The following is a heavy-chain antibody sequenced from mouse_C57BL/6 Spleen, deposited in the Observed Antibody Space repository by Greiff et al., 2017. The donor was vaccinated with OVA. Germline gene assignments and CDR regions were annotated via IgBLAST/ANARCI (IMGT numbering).Heavy chain of an antibody. CDR2: IDPNSGGT. CDR1: GYTFTSYW. CDR3: ARSTTVVAHWYFDV. D-gene: IGHD1-1*01. Sequence: QVQLKQPGAELVKPGASVKLSCKASGYTFTSYWMHWVKQRPGRGLEWIGRIDPNSGGTKYNEKFKSKATLTVDKPSSTAYMQLSSLTSEDSAVYYCARSTTVVAHWYFDVWGTGTTVTVSS. V-gene: IGHV1-72*01. J-gene: IGHJ1*03.